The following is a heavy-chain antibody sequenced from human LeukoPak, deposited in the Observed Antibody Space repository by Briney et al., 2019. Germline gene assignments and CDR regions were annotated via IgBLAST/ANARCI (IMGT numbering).Heavy chain of an antibody. CDR1: GDSVSNNDGA. CDR2: TYYRSQWYN. J-gene: IGHJ3*01. Sequence: QTLSLTCAISGDSVSNNDGAWNWIRQSPSRGLEWLGRTYYRSQWYNDYARSVMSRISVDPDTSKNQFSLQLRSVTPDDTAVYYCAGGYAFDVWGQGTTVIVSS. CDR3: AGGYAFDV. V-gene: IGHV6-1*01.